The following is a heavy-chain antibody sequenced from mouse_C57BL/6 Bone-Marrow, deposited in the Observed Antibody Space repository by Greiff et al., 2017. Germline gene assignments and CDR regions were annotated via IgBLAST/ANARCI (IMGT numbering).Heavy chain of an antibody. CDR1: GYAFSSSW. CDR2: IYPGDGDT. CDR3: ASWGLRRFAY. J-gene: IGHJ3*01. D-gene: IGHD2-4*01. Sequence: VQLQQSGPELVKPGASVKISCKASGYAFSSSWMNWVKQRPGKGLEWIGRIYPGDGDTNYNGKFKGKATLTADKSSSTAYMQLSSLTSEDSAVYFCASWGLRRFAYWGQGTLVTVSA. V-gene: IGHV1-82*01.